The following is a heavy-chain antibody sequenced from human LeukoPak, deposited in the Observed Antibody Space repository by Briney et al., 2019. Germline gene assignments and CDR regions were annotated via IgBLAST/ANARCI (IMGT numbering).Heavy chain of an antibody. Sequence: PPGGSLRLSCAASGFTFSTYAITWVRQAPGKGLEWVSGISGTGGSTDSADSVKGRFTISRDNSKNTLYLQMNSLRAEDTAVYYCAKNRLSADGRLGRSGFDFWGQGTLVTVSS. CDR3: AKNRLSADGRLGRSGFDF. V-gene: IGHV3-23*01. D-gene: IGHD6-13*01. CDR1: GFTFSTYA. J-gene: IGHJ4*02. CDR2: ISGTGGST.